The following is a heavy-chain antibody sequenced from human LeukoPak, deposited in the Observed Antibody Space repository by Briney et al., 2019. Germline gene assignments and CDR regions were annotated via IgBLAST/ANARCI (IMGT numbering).Heavy chain of an antibody. CDR3: AKDLQLWSFDY. Sequence: PGGSLRLSCAASGFTFSSYALSWGRQAPGKGVEWVSTIICSGDSTYYADSVKGSFPISRDNSKKTLILQMTSLRAEETAVYYCAKDLQLWSFDYWGQGTLVTVSS. CDR1: GFTFSSYA. D-gene: IGHD5-18*01. J-gene: IGHJ4*02. V-gene: IGHV3-23*01. CDR2: IICSGDST.